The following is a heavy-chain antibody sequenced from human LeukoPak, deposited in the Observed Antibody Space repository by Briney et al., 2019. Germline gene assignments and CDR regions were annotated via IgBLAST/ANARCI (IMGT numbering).Heavy chain of an antibody. Sequence: AETLSLTCIVSGGSISSHYYSWIRQPPGKGLEWIGYIYYSGSTNYNPSLKSRVTISVDTSKNQFSLKLSSVTAADTAVYYCARYTARPEYYFDYWGQGTLVTVSS. J-gene: IGHJ4*02. CDR2: IYYSGST. D-gene: IGHD6-6*01. CDR1: GGSISSHY. V-gene: IGHV4-59*11. CDR3: ARYTARPEYYFDY.